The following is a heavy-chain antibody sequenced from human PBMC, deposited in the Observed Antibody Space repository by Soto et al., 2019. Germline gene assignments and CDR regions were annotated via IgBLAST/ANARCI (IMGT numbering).Heavy chain of an antibody. CDR2: IYPGDSDT. D-gene: IGHD6-19*01. Sequence: GESLKISCKGSGYSFTSYWIGWVRQMPGKGLEWMGIIYPGDSDTRYSPPFQGLVTISADRSSSTAYLQCNSLKASDTAMYFCARGGAYITGWEPPPEDYSGLELWGQGTTVTVS. J-gene: IGHJ6*02. CDR3: ARGGAYITGWEPPPEDYSGLEL. V-gene: IGHV5-51*01. CDR1: GYSFTSYW.